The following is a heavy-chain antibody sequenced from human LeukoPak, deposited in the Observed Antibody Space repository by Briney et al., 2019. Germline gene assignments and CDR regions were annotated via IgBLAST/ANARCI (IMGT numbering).Heavy chain of an antibody. CDR2: ISSNGGST. CDR1: GFTFSSYA. CDR3: VKGGDYGDPFDP. V-gene: IGHV3-64D*06. Sequence: GGSLRLSCSASGFTFSSYAMHWVRQAPGKGLEYVSAISSNGGSTYYADSVKGRFTISRDNSKNTLYLQMSNLRAEDTAVYYCVKGGDYGDPFDPWGQGTLVTVSS. D-gene: IGHD4-17*01. J-gene: IGHJ5*02.